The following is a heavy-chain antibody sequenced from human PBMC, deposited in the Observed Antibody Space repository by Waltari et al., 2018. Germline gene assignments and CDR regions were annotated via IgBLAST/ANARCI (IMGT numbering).Heavy chain of an antibody. V-gene: IGHV4-38-2*01. CDR1: GYFLNTGFC. Sequence: QVQLQESGPGLLQPSETLSLTCGVSGYFLNTGFCWGWIRQSPGKGLEWIATIYHDGTTFYNPSLKSRVTISMDTSKNQFSLSLKSVTATDTAVYYCTRQVLGYCTSAACRRLESWGQGTPVTVSS. CDR3: TRQVLGYCTSAACRRLES. D-gene: IGHD2-2*03. J-gene: IGHJ4*02. CDR2: IYHDGTT.